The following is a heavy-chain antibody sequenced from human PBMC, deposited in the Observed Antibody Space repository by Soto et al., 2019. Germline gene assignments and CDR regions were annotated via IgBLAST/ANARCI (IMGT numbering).Heavy chain of an antibody. CDR1: GFNFSSYS. J-gene: IGHJ4*02. V-gene: IGHV3-21*01. CDR2: ISKSSSDK. D-gene: IGHD3-3*01. CDR3: ARETGIAYYDFWSGYYADY. Sequence: GGSLRLSRADSGFNFSSYSMNWVRQATGKGLEWVSTISKSSSDKYYADSVKGRFTISRDNAKNSLYLQMNSLRAEETAVYYCARETGIAYYDFWSGYYADYWGQGTLVTVSS.